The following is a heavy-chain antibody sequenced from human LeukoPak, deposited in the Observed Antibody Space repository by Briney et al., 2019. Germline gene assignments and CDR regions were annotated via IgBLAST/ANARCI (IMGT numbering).Heavy chain of an antibody. CDR1: GASISNNNW. CDR3: ARGEEYGSGTVQFDY. D-gene: IGHD3-10*01. CDR2: VFHGGST. J-gene: IGHJ4*02. V-gene: IGHV4-4*02. Sequence: PSWTLSLTCAVSGASISNNNWWSWVRQPPGKGLEWIGEVFHGGSTNFNPSLKSRVTISVDRSKNQFSLRLSSVTAADTAVYFCARGEEYGSGTVQFDYWGQGTLVTVSS.